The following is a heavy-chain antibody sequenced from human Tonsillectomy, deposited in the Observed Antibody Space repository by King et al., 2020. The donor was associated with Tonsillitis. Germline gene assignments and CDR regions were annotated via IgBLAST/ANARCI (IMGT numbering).Heavy chain of an antibody. D-gene: IGHD3/OR15-3a*01. CDR1: GGSITYYY. CDR2: IYSSGST. CDR3: ASESIAWTGGIDY. V-gene: IGHV4-4*07. Sequence: VQLQESGPGLVKPSETLSLTCTVSGGSITYYYWTWIRQPAGKGLEWIGRIYSSGSTNYNPSLKSRVTMSLDTSKNQFSLKLTSVTAADTAMYYCASESIAWTGGIDYWGQGTLAT. J-gene: IGHJ4*02.